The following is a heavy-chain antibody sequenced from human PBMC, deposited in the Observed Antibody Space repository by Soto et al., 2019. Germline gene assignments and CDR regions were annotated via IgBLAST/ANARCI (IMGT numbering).Heavy chain of an antibody. CDR2: IYSGGST. Sequence: EVQLVESGGGLVQPGGSLRLSCAASGFTVSSNYMSWVRQAPGKGLEWVSVIYSGGSTYYADSVKGRFTISRHNSKNTLYLQMNSLRAEDTAVYYCARGRNYYGSGSYGMFDYWGQGTLVTVSS. V-gene: IGHV3-53*04. CDR1: GFTVSSNY. D-gene: IGHD3-10*01. J-gene: IGHJ4*02. CDR3: ARGRNYYGSGSYGMFDY.